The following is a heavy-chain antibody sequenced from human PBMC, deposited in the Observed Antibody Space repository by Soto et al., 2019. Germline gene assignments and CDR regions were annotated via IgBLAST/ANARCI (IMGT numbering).Heavy chain of an antibody. Sequence: ASVKVSCKASGYTFTIYGINWVRQAPGQGLERMGWISPDNGNTNYAQKLQGRVTMTTDTSTSTAYMELRSLSSEDTAVYYLSRDPAVAPIDYWGQGTLVTVSS. CDR1: GYTFTIYG. D-gene: IGHD6-19*01. CDR3: SRDPAVAPIDY. V-gene: IGHV1-18*01. CDR2: ISPDNGNT. J-gene: IGHJ4*02.